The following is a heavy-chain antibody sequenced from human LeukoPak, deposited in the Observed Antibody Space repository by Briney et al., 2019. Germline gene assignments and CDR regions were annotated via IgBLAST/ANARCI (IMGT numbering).Heavy chain of an antibody. Sequence: GGSLRLSCAASGFTFDDYAMHWVRQGPGKGLEWVSGISWNSGSIGYADSVKGRFTISRDNANNSLYLQMNSLRAEDTAVYYCARAKPKNMVRGLIMRRESRYYFDYWGQGTLVTVSS. CDR3: ARAKPKNMVRGLIMRRESRYYFDY. D-gene: IGHD3-10*01. V-gene: IGHV3-9*01. J-gene: IGHJ4*02. CDR1: GFTFDDYA. CDR2: ISWNSGSI.